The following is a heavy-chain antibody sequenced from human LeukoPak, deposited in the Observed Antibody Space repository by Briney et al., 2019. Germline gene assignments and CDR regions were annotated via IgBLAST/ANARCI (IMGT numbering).Heavy chain of an antibody. J-gene: IGHJ5*02. CDR3: AADTYQHSASITIFGVVP. Sequence: SVKVSCKASGFTFTSSAVQWVRQARGQRLEWIGWIVVGSGNTNYAQKFQERVTITRDMSTSTAYMELSSLRSEDTAVYYCAADTYQHSASITIFGVVPWGQGTLVTVSS. CDR1: GFTFTSSA. D-gene: IGHD3-3*01. CDR2: IVVGSGNT. V-gene: IGHV1-58*01.